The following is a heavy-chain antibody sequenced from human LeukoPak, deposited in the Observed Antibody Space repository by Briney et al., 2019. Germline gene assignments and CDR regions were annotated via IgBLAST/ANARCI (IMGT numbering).Heavy chain of an antibody. D-gene: IGHD2-2*01. CDR1: GGSISSYY. CDR3: ARHAVVPAAPLLGPSDFDY. CDR2: IYYSGST. V-gene: IGHV4-59*08. Sequence: NSSETLSLTCTVSGGSISSYYWSWIRQPPGKGLEWIGYIYYSGSTNYNPSLKSRVTISVDTSKNQFSLKLSSVTAADTAVYYCARHAVVPAAPLLGPSDFDYWGQGTLVTVSS. J-gene: IGHJ4*02.